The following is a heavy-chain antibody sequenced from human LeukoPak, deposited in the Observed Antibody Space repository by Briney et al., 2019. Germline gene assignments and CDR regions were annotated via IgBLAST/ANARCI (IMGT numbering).Heavy chain of an antibody. V-gene: IGHV3-73*01. CDR2: IRSKANSYAT. J-gene: IGHJ6*03. CDR1: GFTFSGSA. Sequence: RPGGSLRLSCAASGFTFSGSAMHWVRQASGKGLEWVGRIRSKANSYATAYAASVKGRFTISRDDSKNTAYLQMNSLKTEDTAVYYCTRRGYYYMDVWGKGTTVTVSS. CDR3: TRRGYYYMDV.